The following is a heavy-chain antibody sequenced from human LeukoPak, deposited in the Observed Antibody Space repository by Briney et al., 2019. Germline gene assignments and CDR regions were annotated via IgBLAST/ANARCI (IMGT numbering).Heavy chain of an antibody. CDR2: IYSSGRT. J-gene: IGHJ4*02. CDR3: ARGPHYALGIYFDY. V-gene: IGHV4-61*02. D-gene: IGHD7-27*01. CDR1: GGSISSGSYY. Sequence: SETLSLTCTVSGGSISSGSYYWSWIRQPAGKGLEWIGRIYSSGRTDYNPSLKSRVTMSVDTSKNQFSLKLNSVTAADTAVYYCARGPHYALGIYFDYWGQGTLVTVSS.